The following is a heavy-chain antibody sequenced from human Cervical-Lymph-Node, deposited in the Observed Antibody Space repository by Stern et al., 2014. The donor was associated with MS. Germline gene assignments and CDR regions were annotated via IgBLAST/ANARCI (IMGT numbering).Heavy chain of an antibody. Sequence: VQLVESGAEVKKPGASVKVSCKASGYTFTSYDINWVRQATGQGLEWMGWMNPNSGNTGYAKKFQGKVTMTRNTSISTAYMELSSLRSEDTAVYYCARVGAVATTDDAFDIWGQGTMVTVSS. J-gene: IGHJ3*02. CDR3: ARVGAVATTDDAFDI. D-gene: IGHD5-12*01. V-gene: IGHV1-8*01. CDR2: MNPNSGNT. CDR1: GYTFTSYD.